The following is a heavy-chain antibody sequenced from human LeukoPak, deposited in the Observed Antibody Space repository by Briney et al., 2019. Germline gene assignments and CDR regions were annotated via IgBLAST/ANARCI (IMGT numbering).Heavy chain of an antibody. J-gene: IGHJ4*02. CDR2: IYTGGST. CDR3: ARSSPPELVGATGGFLDY. D-gene: IGHD1-26*01. CDR1: GFTVSSSF. Sequence: QPGGSLRLSCAASGFTVSSSFMTWVRQAPGKGLEWVSVIYTGGSTYYADSVKGRFTISRDNSKNTLYFQMNSLRAEDTAVYYCARSSPPELVGATGGFLDYWGQGTLVTVSS. V-gene: IGHV3-53*01.